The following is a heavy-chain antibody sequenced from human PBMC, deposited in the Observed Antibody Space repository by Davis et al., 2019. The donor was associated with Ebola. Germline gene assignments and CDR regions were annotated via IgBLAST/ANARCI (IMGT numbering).Heavy chain of an antibody. CDR3: ARHKFWSGYGLRDYGMDV. CDR1: GASISSRSYY. Sequence: SETLSLTCTVSGASISSRSYYWGWIRQPPGKGLEWVGSFSYGDNTHYYNPSLKTRVTISVDTSKTQFSLKLSSVTAADTAVYYCARHKFWSGYGLRDYGMDVWGQGTTVTVSS. CDR2: FSYGDNT. D-gene: IGHD3-3*01. V-gene: IGHV4-39*01. J-gene: IGHJ6*02.